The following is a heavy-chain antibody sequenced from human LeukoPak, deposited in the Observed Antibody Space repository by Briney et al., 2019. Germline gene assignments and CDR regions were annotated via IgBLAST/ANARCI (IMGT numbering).Heavy chain of an antibody. CDR2: INQDGSVK. Sequence: PGGSLRLSCAASGFTFRSYWMSWVRQAPGKGLEWVASINQDGSVKYYVDSVKGRSTISRDNAKNSLYVQMNSLRDEDTAVYYCPRGVIRVKTPHREGYYYYMDVWGKGTTVTVSS. J-gene: IGHJ6*03. D-gene: IGHD2-21*01. CDR1: GFTFRSYW. CDR3: PRGVIRVKTPHREGYYYYMDV. V-gene: IGHV3-7*01.